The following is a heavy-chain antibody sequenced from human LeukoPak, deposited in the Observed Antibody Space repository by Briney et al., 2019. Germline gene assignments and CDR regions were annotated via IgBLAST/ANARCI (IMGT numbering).Heavy chain of an antibody. CDR1: GYTFTGYY. J-gene: IGHJ6*03. CDR3: ARRYYYDSSGPYYYHMDV. V-gene: IGHV1-2*02. Sequence: ASVKVSCKASGYTFTGYYMHWVRQAPGQGLEWMGWINPNSGGTNYAQKFQGRVTMTRDTSISTAYMELSRLRSDDTAVYYCARRYYYDSSGPYYYHMDVWGKGTTVTISS. CDR2: INPNSGGT. D-gene: IGHD3-22*01.